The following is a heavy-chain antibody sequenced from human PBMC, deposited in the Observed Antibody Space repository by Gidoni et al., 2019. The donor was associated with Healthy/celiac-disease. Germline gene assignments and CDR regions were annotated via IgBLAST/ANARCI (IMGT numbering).Heavy chain of an antibody. Sequence: QLQLQESGPGLVKPSETLSLTCTVSGGSISSSSYYWGWIRQPPGKGLEWIGSIYYSGSTYYNPSLKSRVTISVDTSKNQFSLELSSVTAADTAVYYCARNRVLWFGEGGYWGQGTLVTVSS. CDR1: GGSISSSSYY. D-gene: IGHD3-10*01. CDR3: ARNRVLWFGEGGY. J-gene: IGHJ4*02. CDR2: IYYSGST. V-gene: IGHV4-39*07.